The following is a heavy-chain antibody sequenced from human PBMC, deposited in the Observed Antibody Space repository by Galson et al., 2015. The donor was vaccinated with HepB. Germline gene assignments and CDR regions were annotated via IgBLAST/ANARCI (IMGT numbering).Heavy chain of an antibody. CDR3: ARDLYGPGSYWSGSKHYGMDV. V-gene: IGHV3-66*01. D-gene: IGHD3-10*01. Sequence: SLRLSCAASGFSFGSHAVHWVRQAPGKGLEWVSVIYKSGSTYYGDSVKGRFTISRDNSKNTLYLQMNSLRVEDTAVYYCARDLYGPGSYWSGSKHYGMDVWGHGTTVTVSS. J-gene: IGHJ6*02. CDR1: GFSFGSHA. CDR2: IYKSGST.